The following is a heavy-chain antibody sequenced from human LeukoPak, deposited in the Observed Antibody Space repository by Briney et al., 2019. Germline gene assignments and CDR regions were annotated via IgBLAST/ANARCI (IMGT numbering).Heavy chain of an antibody. J-gene: IGHJ6*02. D-gene: IGHD2-2*02. V-gene: IGHV3-48*03. CDR2: ISSSGSTI. CDR3: AREVPAAIGYYYCGMDV. Sequence: GGSLRLSCAASGFTFSSYEMNWVRQAPGKGLEWVSYISSSGSTIYYADSVKGRFTISRDNAKNSLYLQMNSLRAEDTAVYYCAREVPAAIGYYYCGMDVWGQGTTVTVSS. CDR1: GFTFSSYE.